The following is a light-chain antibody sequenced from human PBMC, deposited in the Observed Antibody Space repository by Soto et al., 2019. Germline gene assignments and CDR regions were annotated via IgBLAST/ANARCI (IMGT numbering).Light chain of an antibody. CDR3: QQRHMWPIT. Sequence: EIVMTQSPATLSVSPGERATLSCRASQSVSSNLAWYQQKPGQAPSLLIYDAYNRATGIPPRFSGSGSGTDFTLTISSLEPEDSAVYYCQQRHMWPITFGQGTRLEIK. J-gene: IGKJ5*01. V-gene: IGKV3-11*01. CDR2: DAY. CDR1: QSVSSN.